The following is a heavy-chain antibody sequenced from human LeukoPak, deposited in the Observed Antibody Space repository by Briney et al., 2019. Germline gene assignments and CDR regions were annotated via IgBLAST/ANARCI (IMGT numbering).Heavy chain of an antibody. D-gene: IGHD1-26*01. J-gene: IGHJ6*02. CDR1: GFTFSDYY. CDR3: ASSGSYFDYYYYYGMDV. V-gene: IGHV3-11*01. CDR2: ISSSGSTI. Sequence: GGSLRLSCAASGFTFSDYYMSWIRQAPGKGLEWVSYISSSGSTIYYADSVKGRFTISRDTAKNSLYLQMNSLRAEDTAVYYCASSGSYFDYYYYYGMDVWGQGTTVTVSS.